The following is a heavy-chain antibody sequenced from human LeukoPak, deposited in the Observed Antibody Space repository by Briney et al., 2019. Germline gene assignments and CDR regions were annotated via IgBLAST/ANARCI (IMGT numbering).Heavy chain of an antibody. D-gene: IGHD4-17*01. CDR1: GFTFSTYG. CDR3: ARDRTVFDY. V-gene: IGHV3-53*01. J-gene: IGHJ4*02. CDR2: IYSGGST. Sequence: GGSLRLSCAGSGFTFSTYGMNWVRQAPGEGLEWVSVIYSGGSTYYADSVKGRFTISRDNSKNTLYLQMNSLRAEDTAVYYCARDRTVFDYWGQGTLVTVSS.